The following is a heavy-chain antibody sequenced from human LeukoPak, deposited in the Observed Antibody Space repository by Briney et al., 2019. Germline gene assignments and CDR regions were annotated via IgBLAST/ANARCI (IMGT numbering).Heavy chain of an antibody. Sequence: SGPTLVKPPQPFSLTCTFSGVSLSTSAVGGGWVRQPPGKELEWHALLYWNEDSRYSPSLKNRLTITKDTSKNQVVLTRTNMYPVDAATYYWAHSTPYGDFDYGGQGTLATASS. D-gene: IGHD4-17*01. CDR1: GVSLSTSAVG. J-gene: IGHJ4*02. CDR2: LYWNEDS. V-gene: IGHV2-5*01. CDR3: AHSTPYGDFDY.